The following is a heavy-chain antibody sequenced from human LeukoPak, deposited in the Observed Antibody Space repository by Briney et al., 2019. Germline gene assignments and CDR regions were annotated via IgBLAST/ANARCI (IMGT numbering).Heavy chain of an antibody. J-gene: IGHJ4*02. D-gene: IGHD3-10*01. CDR1: GYTFTSYG. CDR2: ISAYNGNT. Sequence: GASVKVSCKASGYTFTSYGISWVRQAPGQGLEWMGWISAYNGNTNYAQKLQGRVTMTTDTSTSTAYMELRSLRSDDTAVYYCARAKSYGSGSQAFDYWGRGTLVTVSS. V-gene: IGHV1-18*01. CDR3: ARAKSYGSGSQAFDY.